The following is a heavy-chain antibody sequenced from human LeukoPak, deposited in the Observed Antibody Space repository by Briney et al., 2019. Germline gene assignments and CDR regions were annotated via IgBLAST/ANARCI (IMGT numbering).Heavy chain of an antibody. CDR1: GYTLTELS. Sequence: ASVKVSCKVSGYTLTELSMHWVRQAPGKGLEWMGGFDPEDGETIYAQKFQGRVTMTEDTSTDTAYMELSSLRSEDEAVYYCARDYVVGSGSYYNVTINDYWGQGTLVTVSS. CDR3: ARDYVVGSGSYYNVTINDY. V-gene: IGHV1-24*01. J-gene: IGHJ4*02. D-gene: IGHD3-10*01. CDR2: FDPEDGET.